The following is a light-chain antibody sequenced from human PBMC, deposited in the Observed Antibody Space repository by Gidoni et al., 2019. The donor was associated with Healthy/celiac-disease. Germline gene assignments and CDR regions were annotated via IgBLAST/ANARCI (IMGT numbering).Light chain of an antibody. J-gene: IGLJ2*01. CDR2: QYS. V-gene: IGLV3-21*02. CDR3: QVWDSSSDHRGV. CDR1: NIGSKS. Sequence: SYVLTQPPSVSVAPGQKARITCGGNNIGSKSVHWYQQKPGQAPVLVVYQYSDRPSGIPGRFSGSNSGNTATLTISRVEAVDEADYYCQVWDSSSDHRGVFGGVTKLTVL.